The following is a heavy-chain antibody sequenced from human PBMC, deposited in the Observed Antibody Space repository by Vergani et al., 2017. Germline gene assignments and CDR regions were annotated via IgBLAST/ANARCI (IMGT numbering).Heavy chain of an antibody. V-gene: IGHV4-38-2*02. CDR2: IYHSGGA. Sequence: QVQLQESGPGLVKPSETLSLTCDVSGYSISSGYYWGWIRQPPGKGLEWIGNIYHSGGAYYNPSLKGRVTISVDTSKNQFSLEVTSVTAADTAVYYCARDGGEYDKDALDVWGQGTKVTVTS. CDR3: ARDGGEYDKDALDV. D-gene: IGHD2-21*01. CDR1: GYSISSGYY. J-gene: IGHJ3*01.